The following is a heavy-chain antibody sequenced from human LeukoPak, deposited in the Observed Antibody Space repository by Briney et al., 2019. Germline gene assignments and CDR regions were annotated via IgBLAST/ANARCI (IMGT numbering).Heavy chain of an antibody. CDR2: ISSSSSYI. Sequence: PGGSLRLSCAASGFTFSSYSMNWVRQAPGKGLEWVSSISSSSSYIYYADSVKGRFTISRDNSKNTLYLQMNSLRAEDTAVYYCALSGSLDYWGQGTLVTVSS. CDR1: GFTFSSYS. CDR3: ALSGSLDY. J-gene: IGHJ4*02. D-gene: IGHD3-10*01. V-gene: IGHV3-21*01.